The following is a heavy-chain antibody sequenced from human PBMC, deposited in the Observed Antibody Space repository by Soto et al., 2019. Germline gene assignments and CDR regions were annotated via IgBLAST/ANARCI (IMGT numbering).Heavy chain of an antibody. J-gene: IGHJ1*01. V-gene: IGHV1-18*01. CDR3: ARGRTVSSIGPHLV. Sequence: QIQLVQSGAEVKKPGASVKVSCKASGYNFLNFGVSWVRQAPGQGLEWMGWVSPKSGNTDYARKVQGRATMTSPTSTTTAYLELRGMRSDDTAVYYCARGRTVSSIGPHLVWGERTLVSVSS. CDR2: VSPKSGNT. CDR1: GYNFLNFG. D-gene: IGHD1-1*01.